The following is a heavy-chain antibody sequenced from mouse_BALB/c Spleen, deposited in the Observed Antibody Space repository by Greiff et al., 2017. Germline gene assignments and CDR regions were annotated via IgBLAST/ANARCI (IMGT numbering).Heavy chain of an antibody. V-gene: IGHV3-2*02. CDR2: ISYSGST. CDR3: ARRSFAY. J-gene: IGHJ3*01. Sequence: DVKLQESGPGLVKPSQSLSLTCTVTGYSITSDYAWNWIRQFPGNKLEWMGYISYSGSTSYNPSLKSRISITRDTSKNQFFLQLNSVTTEDTATYYCARRSFAYWGQGTLVTVSA. CDR1: GYSITSDYA.